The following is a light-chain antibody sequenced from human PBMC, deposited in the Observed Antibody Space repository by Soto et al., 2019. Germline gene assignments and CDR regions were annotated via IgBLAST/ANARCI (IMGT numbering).Light chain of an antibody. J-gene: IGLJ2*01. CDR2: EVS. CDR3: SSYTNTGTLV. CDR1: SSDIGSYDY. V-gene: IGLV2-14*01. Sequence: QSALTQPASVSGSPGQSITISCTGTSSDIGSYDYVSWYQQRPGKAPKLMIYEVSNRPSGVSNRFSGSKSGNTASLTISGLQAEDEADYYCSSYTNTGTLVFGGGTKLTVL.